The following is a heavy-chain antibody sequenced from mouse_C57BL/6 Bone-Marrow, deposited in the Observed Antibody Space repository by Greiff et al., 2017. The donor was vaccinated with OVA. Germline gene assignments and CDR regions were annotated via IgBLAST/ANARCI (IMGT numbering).Heavy chain of an antibody. CDR1: GFTFSDYG. D-gene: IGHD1-1*01. CDR3: ARGYYGSSCGFCYAMDY. V-gene: IGHV5-17*01. Sequence: EVKLVESGGGLVKPGGSLKLSCAASGFTFSDYGMHWVRQAPEKGLEWVAYISSGSSTIYYADTVTGRFTISRDNAKNTLFLQMTSLRSEDTAMYYCARGYYGSSCGFCYAMDYWGQGTSVTVSS. CDR2: ISSGSSTI. J-gene: IGHJ4*01.